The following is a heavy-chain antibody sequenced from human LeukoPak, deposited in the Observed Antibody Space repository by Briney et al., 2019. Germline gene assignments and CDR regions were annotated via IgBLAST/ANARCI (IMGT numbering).Heavy chain of an antibody. V-gene: IGHV4-39*01. CDR3: ARSSFRAAGKGFDP. CDR2: IYYSGST. J-gene: IGHJ5*02. D-gene: IGHD6-13*01. CDR1: GGSISSSSYY. Sequence: SETLSLICTVSGGSISSSSYYWGWIRQPPGKGLEWIGTIYYSGSTYYNPSLKSRLTISVDTSKNQFSLKLISVTAADTAVYYCARSSFRAAGKGFDPWGQGTLVTVSS.